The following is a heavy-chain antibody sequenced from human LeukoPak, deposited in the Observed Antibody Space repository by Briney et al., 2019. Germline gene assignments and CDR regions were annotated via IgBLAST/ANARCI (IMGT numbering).Heavy chain of an antibody. CDR3: ARDSR. J-gene: IGHJ4*02. Sequence: PGGSLRLSCLASGFTISSVWMSWVRQAPGKGLEWVANISPDETVKTYVDSVEGRFTISKDNAKNSVYLQMNSLTVEDTAVYYCARDSRWGQGTLVSVSS. V-gene: IGHV3-7*01. CDR2: ISPDETVK. CDR1: GFTISSVW.